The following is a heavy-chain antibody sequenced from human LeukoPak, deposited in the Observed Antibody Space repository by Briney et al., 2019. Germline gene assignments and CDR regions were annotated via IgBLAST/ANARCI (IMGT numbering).Heavy chain of an antibody. D-gene: IGHD4-17*01. V-gene: IGHV3-30*02. Sequence: SGGSLRLSCATTGFTFSSYAMHWVRQAPGKGLEWVAFIRYDGSNKYYADSVKGRFTISRDNSKNTLYLQMNSLRAEDTAVYYCANSPYGDYALGYWGQGTLVTVSS. CDR1: GFTFSSYA. CDR2: IRYDGSNK. CDR3: ANSPYGDYALGY. J-gene: IGHJ4*02.